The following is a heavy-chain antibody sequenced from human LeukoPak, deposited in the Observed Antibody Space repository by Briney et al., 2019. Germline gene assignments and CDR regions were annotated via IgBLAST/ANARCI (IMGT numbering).Heavy chain of an antibody. J-gene: IGHJ3*02. Sequence: RPGGSLRLSCAASGFTFSTSWMTWVRQAPGKGLDWLGNINPDGSTINYVDSVKGRFTFSRDNAKNSLYLQMNSLRAEDTAVFYCARDSGYNAFDIWGQGTMVTVSS. CDR3: ARDSGYNAFDI. V-gene: IGHV3-7*01. CDR1: GFTFSTSW. D-gene: IGHD5-12*01. CDR2: INPDGSTI.